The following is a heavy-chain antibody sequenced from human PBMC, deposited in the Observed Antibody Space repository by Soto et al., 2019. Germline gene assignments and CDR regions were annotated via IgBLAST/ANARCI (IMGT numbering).Heavy chain of an antibody. Sequence: PSETLSLTCTVSGGCISSSSYYWGWIRQPPGKGLEWIGKINYSGSTNYNPSLKSRVTISVDTSKNQFSLKLSSVTAADTAVYYCARARYYSQYSSSWPFDYWGQGTLVTVSS. D-gene: IGHD6-13*01. V-gene: IGHV4-39*01. CDR2: INYSGST. J-gene: IGHJ4*02. CDR3: ARARYYSQYSSSWPFDY. CDR1: GGCISSSSYY.